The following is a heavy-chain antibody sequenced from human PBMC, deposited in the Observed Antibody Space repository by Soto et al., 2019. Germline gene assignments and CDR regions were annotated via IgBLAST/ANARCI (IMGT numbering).Heavy chain of an antibody. V-gene: IGHV4-34*01. J-gene: IGHJ4*02. D-gene: IGHD6-13*01. CDR3: ARSSRVDY. CDR2: INHSGST. CDR1: GGSFSGYY. Sequence: QVQLQQWGAGLLKPSETLSLTCAVYGGSFSGYYWSWIRQPPGKGLEWIGEINHSGSTNYNPSLKSRVTISVDTSKNQFSMTLSSVTAADTAVYYCARSSRVDYWGQGTLVTVSS.